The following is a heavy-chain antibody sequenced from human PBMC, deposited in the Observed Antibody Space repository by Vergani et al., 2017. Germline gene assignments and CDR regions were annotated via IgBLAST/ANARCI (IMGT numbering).Heavy chain of an antibody. J-gene: IGHJ5*02. D-gene: IGHD6-13*01. Sequence: VQLVESGGGVVQPGRSLRLSCAASGFTFSSYGMHWVRQAPGKGLEWVAVISYDGSNKYYADSVKGRFTISRDNSKNTLYLQMNSLRAEDTAVYYCARESSSWYLGFDPWGQGTLVTVSS. CDR2: ISYDGSNK. CDR3: ARESSSWYLGFDP. V-gene: IGHV3-30*03. CDR1: GFTFSSYG.